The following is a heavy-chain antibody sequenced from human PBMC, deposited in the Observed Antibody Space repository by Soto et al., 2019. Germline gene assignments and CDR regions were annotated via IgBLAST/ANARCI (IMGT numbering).Heavy chain of an antibody. V-gene: IGHV4-59*08. J-gene: IGHJ4*02. CDR1: GGSISSYY. Sequence: SETLSLTCTVSGGSISSYYWSWIRQPPGKGLEWIGDIYYSGSTNYNPSLKSRVTISVDTSKNQFSLKLSSVTAADTAVYYCARHPSIFGVVITYFDYWGQGTLVTVSS. CDR2: IYYSGST. D-gene: IGHD3-3*01. CDR3: ARHPSIFGVVITYFDY.